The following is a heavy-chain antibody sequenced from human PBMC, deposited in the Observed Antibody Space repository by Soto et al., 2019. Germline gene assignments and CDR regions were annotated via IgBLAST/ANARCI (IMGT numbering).Heavy chain of an antibody. Sequence: QVQLVESGGGVVQPGRSLRLSCAASGFTFSSYGMHWVRQAPGKGLEWVAVIWYDGSNKYYADSVKGRFTISRDNSKNTLYLQMNSLRAEDTAVYYCARDGRRVAGTSAFDYWGQGTLVTVSS. D-gene: IGHD6-19*01. CDR1: GFTFSSYG. V-gene: IGHV3-33*01. J-gene: IGHJ4*02. CDR3: ARDGRRVAGTSAFDY. CDR2: IWYDGSNK.